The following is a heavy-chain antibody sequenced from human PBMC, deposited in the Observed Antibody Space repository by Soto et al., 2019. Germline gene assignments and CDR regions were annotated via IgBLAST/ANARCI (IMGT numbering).Heavy chain of an antibody. CDR3: ARDWSQLPNNFDY. Sequence: GGSLRLSCAASGFTFSSYSMNWVRQAPGKGLEWVSSISSSSSYIYYADSVKGRFTISRDNAKNSLYLQMNSLRAEDTAVYYCARDWSQLPNNFDYWGQGTLVTVSS. D-gene: IGHD1-1*01. CDR2: ISSSSSYI. J-gene: IGHJ4*02. V-gene: IGHV3-21*01. CDR1: GFTFSSYS.